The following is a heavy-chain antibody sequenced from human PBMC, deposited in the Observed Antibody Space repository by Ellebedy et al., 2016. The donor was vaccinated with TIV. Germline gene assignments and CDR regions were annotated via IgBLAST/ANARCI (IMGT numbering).Heavy chain of an antibody. CDR3: ARDGVVGATGFDY. V-gene: IGHV4-34*01. Sequence: GSLRLXXAVYGGSFSGYYWSWIRQPPGKGLEWIGEINHSGSTNYNPSLKSRVTISVDTSKNQFSLKLSSVTAADTAVYYCARDGVVGATGFDYWGQGTLVTVSS. D-gene: IGHD1-26*01. CDR1: GGSFSGYY. CDR2: INHSGST. J-gene: IGHJ4*02.